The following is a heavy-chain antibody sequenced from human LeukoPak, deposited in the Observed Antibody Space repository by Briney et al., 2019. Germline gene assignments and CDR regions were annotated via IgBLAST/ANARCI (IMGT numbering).Heavy chain of an antibody. Sequence: GRSLRLSCAASGFTFDDYAMHWVRQAPGKGLEWVSGISWNSGSIGYADSVKGRFTISRDNDKNSLYLQMNSLRAEDTALYYRAKDLFYDSNIVDYWGQGTLVTVSS. V-gene: IGHV3-9*01. CDR3: AKDLFYDSNIVDY. D-gene: IGHD3-22*01. CDR2: ISWNSGSI. J-gene: IGHJ4*02. CDR1: GFTFDDYA.